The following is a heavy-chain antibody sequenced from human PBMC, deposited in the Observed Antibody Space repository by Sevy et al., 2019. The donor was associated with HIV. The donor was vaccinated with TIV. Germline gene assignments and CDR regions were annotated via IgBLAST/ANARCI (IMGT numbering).Heavy chain of an antibody. V-gene: IGHV3-11*01. CDR3: ARDVAYYGSGSYYQYYYGMDV. Sequence: GGSLRLSCAASGFTFSDYYMSWIRQAPGKGLEWVSYISSSGSTIYYADSVKGRFTISRDNAKNSLYLQMNSRRAEDTAVYYCARDVAYYGSGSYYQYYYGMDVWGQGTTVTVSS. D-gene: IGHD3-10*01. CDR1: GFTFSDYY. CDR2: ISSSGSTI. J-gene: IGHJ6*02.